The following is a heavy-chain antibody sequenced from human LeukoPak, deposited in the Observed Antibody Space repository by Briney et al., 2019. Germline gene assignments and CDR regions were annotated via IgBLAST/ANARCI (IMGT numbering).Heavy chain of an antibody. D-gene: IGHD3-3*01. CDR1: GYSFTNYW. CDR2: IYPGDSDT. J-gene: IGHJ3*01. V-gene: IGHV5-51*01. Sequence: GESLKISCKGSGYSFTNYWIGWVRQMPGKGLEWMGIIYPGDSDTRYSPSFQGQVTISADKSNSTAYLQWSSLKASDTAMYYCARRNYDFWSGYYPDAFDVWGQGTMVIVSS. CDR3: ARRNYDFWSGYYPDAFDV.